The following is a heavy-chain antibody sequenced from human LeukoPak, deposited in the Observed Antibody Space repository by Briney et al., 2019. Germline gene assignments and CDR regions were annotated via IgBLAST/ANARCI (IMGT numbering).Heavy chain of an antibody. CDR3: ARYSGSYFDY. CDR1: GGSFSGYY. J-gene: IGHJ4*02. CDR2: ISESGTT. V-gene: IGHV4-34*01. Sequence: SETLSLTCAVYGGSFSGYYWTWIRQPPGKGLEWLATISESGTTYYNPSLKSRVTISVDTSKNQFSLNLGSVTAADTAVYYCARYSGSYFDYWGQGSLVTVSS. D-gene: IGHD3-10*01.